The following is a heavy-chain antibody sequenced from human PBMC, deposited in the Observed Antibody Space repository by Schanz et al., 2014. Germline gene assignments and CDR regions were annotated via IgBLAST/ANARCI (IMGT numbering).Heavy chain of an antibody. D-gene: IGHD6-25*01. V-gene: IGHV3-23*04. CDR3: AKVRYSSGWRGDYFDE. CDR2: ISASGGDT. CDR1: GFTFSSYS. Sequence: EVQLVESGGGLVQPGGSLRLSCTASGFTFSSYSMNWVRQAPGKGLEWLSVISASGGDTYYADSVKGRFTISRDNSKNTLYLQMNSLRAEDTAVYYCAKVRYSSGWRGDYFDEWGQGTLVTVAS. J-gene: IGHJ4*02.